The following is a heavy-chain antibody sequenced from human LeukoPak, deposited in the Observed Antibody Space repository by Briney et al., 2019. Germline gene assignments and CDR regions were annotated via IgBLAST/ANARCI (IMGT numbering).Heavy chain of an antibody. J-gene: IGHJ4*02. D-gene: IGHD2/OR15-2a*01. V-gene: IGHV1-2*02. CDR3: VREGEGPLSKDFDY. CDR1: GFTFTDHY. CDR2: IGPHSTFT. Sequence: ASVKVSCKSSGFTFTDHYIHGVRQGPGQGREWMGYIGPHSTFTSSPQEFQGRVTMTRDASMSTAYMELTRLTSDDTAVYCCVREGEGPLSKDFDYWGQGTLVTVSS.